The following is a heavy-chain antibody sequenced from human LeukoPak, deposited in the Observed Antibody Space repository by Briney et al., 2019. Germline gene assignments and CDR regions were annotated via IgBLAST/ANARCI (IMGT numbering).Heavy chain of an antibody. CDR1: GFTFSSYA. CDR2: ISGSGGST. CDR3: ATYSSSWYCFDY. D-gene: IGHD6-13*01. V-gene: IGHV3-23*01. J-gene: IGHJ4*02. Sequence: SGGSLRLSCAASGFTFSSYAMSWVRQAPGKGREWVSAISGSGGSTYYADSVKGRFTISRDNSKNTLYLQMNSLRAEDTAVYYCATYSSSWYCFDYWGQGTLVTVSS.